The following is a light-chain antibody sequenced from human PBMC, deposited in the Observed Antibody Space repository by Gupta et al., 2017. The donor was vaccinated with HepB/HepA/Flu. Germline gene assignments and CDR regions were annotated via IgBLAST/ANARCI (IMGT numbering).Light chain of an antibody. Sequence: DIGMTQTPLSSPVTLGQPAAISCRSSQSSVHSDGNYYVSWLLQSPGQPPSLLNYTSSNRTDGLPDRISGGWAGTDFTLKISMGAAEDVGVYYCMQATPFPETFGQGTQVEIK. CDR1: QSSVHSDGNYY. CDR3: MQATPFPET. J-gene: IGKJ1*01. V-gene: IGKV2-24*01. CDR2: TSS.